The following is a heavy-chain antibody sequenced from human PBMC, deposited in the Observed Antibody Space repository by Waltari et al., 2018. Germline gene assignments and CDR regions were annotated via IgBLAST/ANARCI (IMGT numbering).Heavy chain of an antibody. CDR3: ARGGGGFGDYYYYMDV. CDR1: GCTFDENG. Sequence: EVRLVESGGGVVRPGGSLSVPCAASGCTFDENGISWVRQAPGRGWEWVSGINWNGDSTGYAASVKGRFTIARENARNSLYLQMNSLRTEDTALYHCARGGGGFGDYYYYMDVWGKGTTVTVSS. CDR2: INWNGDST. D-gene: IGHD3-10*01. J-gene: IGHJ6*03. V-gene: IGHV3-20*01.